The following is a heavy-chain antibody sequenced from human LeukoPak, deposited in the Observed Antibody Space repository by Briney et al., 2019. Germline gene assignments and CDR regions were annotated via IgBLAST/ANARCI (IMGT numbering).Heavy chain of an antibody. CDR3: AIGHLYGGNPVGYFQH. Sequence: PSETLSLTCAVSGGSISSSYYWSWIRQPPGKGLEWIGYIYYSGSTNYNPSLKSRVTISVDTSKNQFSLKLSSVTAADTAVYYCAIGHLYGGNPVGYFQHWGQGTLVTVSS. CDR2: IYYSGST. J-gene: IGHJ1*01. D-gene: IGHD4-23*01. CDR1: GGSISSSYY. V-gene: IGHV4-61*01.